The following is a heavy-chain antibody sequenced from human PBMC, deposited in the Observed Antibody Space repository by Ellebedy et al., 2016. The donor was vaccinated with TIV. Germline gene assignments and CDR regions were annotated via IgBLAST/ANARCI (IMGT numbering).Heavy chain of an antibody. CDR1: GGSFGGYY. CDR3: GSMVYAVRHDY. J-gene: IGHJ4*02. V-gene: IGHV4-34*01. CDR2: INHNGLT. Sequence: MPSETLSLTCAVYGGSFGGYYWSRIRQPPGKGLQWIAEINHNGLTNYNPSLKSRLTISIDTSKNQFSLKLTSVTAADTAVYYCGSMVYAVRHDYWGQGTLVSVSS. D-gene: IGHD2-8*01.